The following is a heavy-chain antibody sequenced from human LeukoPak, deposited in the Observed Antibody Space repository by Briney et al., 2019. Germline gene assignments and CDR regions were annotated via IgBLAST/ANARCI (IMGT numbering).Heavy chain of an antibody. J-gene: IGHJ4*02. V-gene: IGHV3-43*02. D-gene: IGHD6-19*01. Sequence: GGPLRLSCAASGFTFDDYAMHWVRQAPGKGLEWVSLISGDGGSTYYADSVKGRFTISRDNSKNSLYLQMNSLRTEDTALYYCAKDLTRGSGWPIDYWGQGTLVTVSS. CDR3: AKDLTRGSGWPIDY. CDR1: GFTFDDYA. CDR2: ISGDGGST.